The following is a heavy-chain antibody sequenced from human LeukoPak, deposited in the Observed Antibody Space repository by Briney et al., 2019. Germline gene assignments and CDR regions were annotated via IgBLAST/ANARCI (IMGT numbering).Heavy chain of an antibody. CDR2: ISGSGGST. CDR1: GFTFSNSA. V-gene: IGHV3-23*01. J-gene: IGHJ4*02. CDR3: AKGVPSGSGSLTPDY. Sequence: GGSLRLSCAASGFTFSNSAMSWVRQAPGKGLEWVSAISGSGGSTYYADSVKGRFTISRDNSKNTLYLQMNSLRAEDTAVYYCAKGVPSGSGSLTPDYWGQGTLVTVSS. D-gene: IGHD3-10*01.